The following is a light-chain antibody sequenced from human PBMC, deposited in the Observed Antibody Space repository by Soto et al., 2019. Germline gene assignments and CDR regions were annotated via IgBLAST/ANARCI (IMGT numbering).Light chain of an antibody. Sequence: EIGMTQSPATLSMSPGERVIISCRASQTVSHNLAWYQQKPGQAPRLLIYGASTKAIGVAVRVSGSGAGTQFNLCIPSLQSEYVAVYYWQQYHKWPPFLFGGGPVVEIK. CDR3: QQYHKWPPFL. CDR2: GAS. V-gene: IGKV3-15*01. CDR1: QTVSHN. J-gene: IGKJ4*01.